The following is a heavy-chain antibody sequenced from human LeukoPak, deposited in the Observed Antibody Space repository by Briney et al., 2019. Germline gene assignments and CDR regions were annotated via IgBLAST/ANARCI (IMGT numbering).Heavy chain of an antibody. CDR1: GFTFSSYA. V-gene: IGHV3-30-3*01. CDR2: ISYDGSNK. D-gene: IGHD3-10*01. Sequence: GGSLRLSCAASGFTFSSYAMYWVRQAPGKGLEWVAVISYDGSNKYYADSVKGRFTISRDNSKNTLYLQMNSLRAEDTAVYYCAKDRITMVRGVKGSFDYWGQGTLVTVSS. J-gene: IGHJ4*02. CDR3: AKDRITMVRGVKGSFDY.